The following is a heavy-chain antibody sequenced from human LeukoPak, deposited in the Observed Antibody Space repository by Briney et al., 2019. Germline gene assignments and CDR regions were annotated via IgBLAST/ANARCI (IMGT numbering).Heavy chain of an antibody. Sequence: GGSLRLSCAASGSTFSSYSMNWVRQAPGKGLEWVSSISSSSSYIYYADSVKGRFTISRDNAKNSLYLQMNSLRAEDTAVYYCARDPGGSGYDYGGFDYWGQGTLVTVSS. CDR1: GSTFSSYS. J-gene: IGHJ4*02. CDR3: ARDPGGSGYDYGGFDY. D-gene: IGHD5-12*01. CDR2: ISSSSSYI. V-gene: IGHV3-21*01.